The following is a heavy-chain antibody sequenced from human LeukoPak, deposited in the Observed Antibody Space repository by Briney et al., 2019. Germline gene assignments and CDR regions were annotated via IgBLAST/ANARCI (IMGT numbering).Heavy chain of an antibody. CDR1: GYSISSGYY. J-gene: IGHJ4*02. V-gene: IGHV4-38-2*01. CDR2: IYHSGST. CDR3: ARHYDSSGYYPLYYFDY. D-gene: IGHD3-22*01. Sequence: PSETLSLTCAVSGYSISSGYYWGWIRQPPGKGLEWIGSIYHSGSTYYNPSLKSRVTISVDTSKNQFSLELSSVTAADTAVYYCARHYDSSGYYPLYYFDYWGQGTLVTVSS.